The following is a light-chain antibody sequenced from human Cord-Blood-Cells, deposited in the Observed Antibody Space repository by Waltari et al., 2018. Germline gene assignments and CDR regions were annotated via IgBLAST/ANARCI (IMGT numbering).Light chain of an antibody. V-gene: IGKV4-1*01. CDR3: QQYYSTPLT. J-gene: IGKJ4*01. Sequence: DIVMTQSPDSLAVSLGERATINCKSSQSVLYSSNNKNYLAWYQQKPGQPPKLLIYRASTRESGVPDRFSGRGSGTDFTLTISSLQAEDVAVYYCQQYYSTPLTFGGGTKVEIK. CDR1: QSVLYSSNNKNY. CDR2: RAS.